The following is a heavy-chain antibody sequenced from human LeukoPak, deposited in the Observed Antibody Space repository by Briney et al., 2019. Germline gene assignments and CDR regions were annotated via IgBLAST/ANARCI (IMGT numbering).Heavy chain of an antibody. D-gene: IGHD6-13*01. V-gene: IGHV3-30*02. CDR1: GFTFSSYV. J-gene: IGHJ4*02. Sequence: GGSLRLSCAASGFTFSSYVMHWVRQAPGKGLEGVAFIRYDGSNKYYADSVKGRFTISRDNSKNTLYLQMNSLRAEDTAVYYCAKAVAAAGTLDYWGQGTLVTVSS. CDR2: IRYDGSNK. CDR3: AKAVAAAGTLDY.